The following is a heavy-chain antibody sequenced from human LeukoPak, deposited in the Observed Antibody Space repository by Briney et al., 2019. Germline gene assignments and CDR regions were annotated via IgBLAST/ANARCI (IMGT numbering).Heavy chain of an antibody. D-gene: IGHD3-10*01. CDR2: IWYDGSNK. Sequence: PGRSLRLSCAASGFTFNSYGMHWVRQAPGKGLEWVAFIWYDGSNKYYTDSVKGRFTISRDNSKNTLYLQMSSLRAEDTAVYYCARLFSNTFYYHSGTHLDYWGQGTLVTVSS. CDR1: GFTFNSYG. CDR3: ARLFSNTFYYHSGTHLDY. V-gene: IGHV3-33*01. J-gene: IGHJ4*02.